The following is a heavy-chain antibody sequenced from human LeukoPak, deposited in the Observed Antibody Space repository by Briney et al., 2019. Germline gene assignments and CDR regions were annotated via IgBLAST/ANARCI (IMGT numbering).Heavy chain of an antibody. D-gene: IGHD2-21*02. V-gene: IGHV4-34*01. Sequence: PSETLSLTCAVYGGSFSDYYWSWIRQPPGKGLEWIGEINHSGSTNYNPSLKSRVTISVDASKDQFSLKLSSVTAADTAVYYCARSPSYCGGDCYSFYFDYWGQGTLVTVSS. CDR3: ARSPSYCGGDCYSFYFDY. CDR2: INHSGST. CDR1: GGSFSDYY. J-gene: IGHJ4*02.